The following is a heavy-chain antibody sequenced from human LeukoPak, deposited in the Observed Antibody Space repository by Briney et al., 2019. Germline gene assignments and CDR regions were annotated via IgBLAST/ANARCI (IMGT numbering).Heavy chain of an antibody. Sequence: GGSLRLSCAASGFTFNNYAMTWVRQAPGKGLEWVSGLSGSGINTHYADSVKGRFTISRDNSKNTMYLQMNSLRAEDTGVYYCARHSSGNLQPFDCWGQGTLVTVSS. CDR1: GFTFNNYA. V-gene: IGHV3-23*01. D-gene: IGHD3-22*01. CDR3: ARHSSGNLQPFDC. J-gene: IGHJ4*02. CDR2: LSGSGINT.